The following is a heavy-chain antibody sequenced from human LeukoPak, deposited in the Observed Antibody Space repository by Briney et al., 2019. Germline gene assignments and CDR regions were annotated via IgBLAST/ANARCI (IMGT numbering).Heavy chain of an antibody. J-gene: IGHJ4*02. V-gene: IGHV3-23*01. CDR2: ISGSGGST. D-gene: IGHD3-22*01. CDR3: AKAVSSGFNGDS. CDR1: GFTFSSYS. Sequence: GGSLRLSCAASGFTFSSYSMNWVRQAPGRGLEWVSAISGSGGSTYYADSVKGRFTISRNNSKNTLYVQMNSLRAEDTAVYYCAKAVSSGFNGDSWGQGNLVTVSS.